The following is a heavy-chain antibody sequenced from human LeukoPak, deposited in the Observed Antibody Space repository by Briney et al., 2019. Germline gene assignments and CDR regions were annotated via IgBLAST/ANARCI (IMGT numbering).Heavy chain of an antibody. CDR2: MYTSGST. D-gene: IGHD2-15*01. Sequence: SQTLSLTCSVSGGSINSGNYYWSWIRQPAGKGLEWIGRMYTSGSTNYNPSLKSRVSISVDTSKNQFSLKLTSVTAADTAVYYCARYLGYCSGGSCLQWAFDIWGQGTMVTFSS. J-gene: IGHJ3*02. CDR1: GGSINSGNYY. CDR3: ARYLGYCSGGSCLQWAFDI. V-gene: IGHV4-61*02.